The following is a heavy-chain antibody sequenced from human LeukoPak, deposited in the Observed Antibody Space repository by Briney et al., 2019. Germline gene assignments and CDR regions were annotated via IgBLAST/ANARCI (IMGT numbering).Heavy chain of an antibody. D-gene: IGHD3-22*01. CDR1: GFNFNNYA. CDR2: ICSNGGST. V-gene: IGHV3-64D*08. J-gene: IGHJ3*02. Sequence: TGGCLRLSCSASGFNFNNYAMNWVRQAPGKGLEYVSAICSNGGSTYYADSVKGRCTISRDNSKNTLYLQMSSLRAEDTAVYYCGLAAYYYDSSGSDDAFDIWGQGTMV. CDR3: GLAAYYYDSSGSDDAFDI.